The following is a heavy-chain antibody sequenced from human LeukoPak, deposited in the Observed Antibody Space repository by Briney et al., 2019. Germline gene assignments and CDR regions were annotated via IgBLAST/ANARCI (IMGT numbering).Heavy chain of an antibody. CDR2: INPSGGST. CDR1: GYTFTSYY. J-gene: IGHJ3*02. D-gene: IGHD6-19*01. Sequence: ASVKVSCKASGYTFTSYYMHWVRQAPGQGLEWMGIINPSGGSTSYAQKFQGRVTMTRDMSTSTVYMELSSLRSEDTAVYYCAREGAVAGDGDAFDIWGQGTMVTVSS. CDR3: AREGAVAGDGDAFDI. V-gene: IGHV1-46*01.